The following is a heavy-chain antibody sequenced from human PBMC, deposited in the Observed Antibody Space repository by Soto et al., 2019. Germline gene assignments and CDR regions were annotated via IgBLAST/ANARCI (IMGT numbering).Heavy chain of an antibody. CDR2: IIPFFGTS. D-gene: IGHD1-26*01. V-gene: IGHV1-69*13. CDR3: ARVGHVTNYGMDV. CDR1: GGTFSSYP. J-gene: IGHJ6*02. Sequence: ASVKVSCKASGGTFSSYPINWVRQAPGQGLEWMGGIIPFFGTSNIAQKFQGRVTIIADESTSTVYMELRSLRSEDTAVYYCARVGHVTNYGMDVWGQGTTVTVSS.